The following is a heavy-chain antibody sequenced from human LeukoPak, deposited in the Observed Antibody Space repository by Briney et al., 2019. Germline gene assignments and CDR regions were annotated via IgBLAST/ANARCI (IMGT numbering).Heavy chain of an antibody. CDR2: ISGSGGST. D-gene: IGHD5-24*01. Sequence: PGGSLRLSCAASGFNFSSYAMSWVRQAPGKGLEWVSAISGSGGSTYYADSVKGRFTISRDNSKNTLYLQMNSLRAEDTAVYYCAKDHGPKPKFPDDYWGQGTLVTVSS. CDR1: GFNFSSYA. V-gene: IGHV3-23*01. CDR3: AKDHGPKPKFPDDY. J-gene: IGHJ4*02.